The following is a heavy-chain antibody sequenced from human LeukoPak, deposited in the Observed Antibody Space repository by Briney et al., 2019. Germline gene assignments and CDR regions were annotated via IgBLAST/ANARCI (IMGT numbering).Heavy chain of an antibody. CDR1: GYSFTSYG. CDR3: ARDSLSNGVVPEACDP. CDR2: VSGYNGNR. V-gene: IGHV1-18*01. D-gene: IGHD2-2*01. J-gene: IGHJ5*02. Sequence: ASVKVSCKASGYSFTSYGITWVRQAPGQGLEWMGWVSGYNGNRNYAQKFQGRVTMTTDTSTSTAYMELRSLRSDDTAVYYCARDSLSNGVVPEACDPWGQGTLVTVSS.